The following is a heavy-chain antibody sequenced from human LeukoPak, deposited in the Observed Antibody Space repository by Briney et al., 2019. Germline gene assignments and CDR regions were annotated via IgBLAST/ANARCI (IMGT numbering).Heavy chain of an antibody. CDR2: IYYSGST. J-gene: IGHJ3*02. D-gene: IGHD3-10*01. CDR1: GGSISSYY. CDR3: ASGGFGELFPSHHDAFDI. Sequence: SETLSLTCTVSGGSISSYYWSWIRQRPGKGLEWIGYIYYSGSTNYNPSLKSRVTISVDTSKNQFSLKLSSVTAADTAVYYCASGGFGELFPSHHDAFDIWGQGTMVTVSS. V-gene: IGHV4-59*01.